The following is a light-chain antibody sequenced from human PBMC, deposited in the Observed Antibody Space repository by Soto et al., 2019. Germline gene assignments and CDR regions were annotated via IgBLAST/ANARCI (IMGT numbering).Light chain of an antibody. Sequence: MTQTPSTLPASVGDTVSILCRASESISSWLAWYQQKSGQSPRLLIYDVSIRATGVPARFSATGSETDFTLTISGLQSGDSAVYFCQQYNNWPFAFGQGTRLEIK. J-gene: IGKJ5*01. CDR2: DVS. V-gene: IGKV3-15*01. CDR3: QQYNNWPFA. CDR1: ESISSW.